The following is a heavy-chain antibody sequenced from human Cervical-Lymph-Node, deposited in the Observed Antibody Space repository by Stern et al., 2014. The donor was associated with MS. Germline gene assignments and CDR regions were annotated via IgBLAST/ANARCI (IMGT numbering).Heavy chain of an antibody. CDR1: EYTHNNYL. CDR3: AVRYCSGGRCYSVPDV. J-gene: IGHJ6*02. CDR2: INPSGAK. D-gene: IGHD2-15*01. Sequence: QVHLVQSGSEVKKPGASVKVSCKASEYTHNNYLIHCVRQAPGQRPDWMGVINPSGAKNYAQKVQDRVTMTTDASTSTFYMELSRLRSEDTAVYYCAVRYCSGGRCYSVPDVWGQGTTVIVSS. V-gene: IGHV1-46*02.